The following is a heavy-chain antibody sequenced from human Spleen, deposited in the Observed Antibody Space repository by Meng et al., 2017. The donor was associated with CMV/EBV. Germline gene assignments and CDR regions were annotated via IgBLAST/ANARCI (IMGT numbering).Heavy chain of an antibody. CDR2: VDSDGSDI. CDR3: ARAPYSGSYYWFDP. V-gene: IGHV3-74*03. D-gene: IGHD1-26*01. CDR1: GFAFRSYW. J-gene: IGHJ5*02. Sequence: GESLKISCAASGFAFRSYWMHWVRQDPGRGLVWVSRVDSDGSDITYADSVKGRFTISRDNAKNTLYLQMNSLRAEDTAVYFCARAPYSGSYYWFDPWGQGTLVTVSS.